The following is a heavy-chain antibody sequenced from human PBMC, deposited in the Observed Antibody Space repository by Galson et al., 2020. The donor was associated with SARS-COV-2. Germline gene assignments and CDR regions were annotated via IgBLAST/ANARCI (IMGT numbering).Heavy chain of an antibody. D-gene: IGHD3-9*01. V-gene: IGHV4-30-4*08. CDR2: TYYSGST. J-gene: IGHJ6*02. CDR3: ARDQTKNAVLTGYYYYYGMDV. CDR1: GGSISSGDYY. Sequence: ASETLSPTCTVSGGSISSGDYYWSWIRQPPGKGLEWIGYTYYSGSTYYNPSLKSRVTISVDTSKNQFSLKLSSVTAADTAVYYCARDQTKNAVLTGYYYYYGMDVWGQGTTVTVSS.